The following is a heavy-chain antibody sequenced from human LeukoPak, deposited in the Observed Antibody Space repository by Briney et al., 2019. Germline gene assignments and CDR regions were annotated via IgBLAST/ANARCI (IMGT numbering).Heavy chain of an antibody. V-gene: IGHV3-21*01. J-gene: IGHJ4*02. CDR2: ISSSSSYI. CDR1: GFTFSSYW. Sequence: GGSLRLSCAASGFTFSSYWMSWVRQAPGKGLEWVSSISSSSSYIYYADSVKGRFTISRDNAKNSLYLQMNSLRAEDTAVYYCARGAGPYYDSSGYYSVRYYFDYWGQGTLVTVSS. D-gene: IGHD3-22*01. CDR3: ARGAGPYYDSSGYYSVRYYFDY.